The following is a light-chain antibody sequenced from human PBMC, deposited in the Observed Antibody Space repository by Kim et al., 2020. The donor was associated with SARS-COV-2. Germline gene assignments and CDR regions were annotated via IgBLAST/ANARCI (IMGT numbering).Light chain of an antibody. J-gene: IGLJ2*01. CDR2: QDS. CDR3: QAWDRTTVV. V-gene: IGLV3-1*01. CDR1: ILADKY. Sequence: SVSPVQTASITCSGDILADKYAGWYQQKPGQSPVFVIYQDSQRPSGIPERFSGSNSGNTATLTISGTQAMDEADYYCQAWDRTTVVFGGGTQLTVL.